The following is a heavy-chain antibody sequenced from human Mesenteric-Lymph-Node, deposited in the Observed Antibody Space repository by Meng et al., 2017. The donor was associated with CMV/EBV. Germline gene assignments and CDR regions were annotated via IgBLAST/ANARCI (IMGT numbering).Heavy chain of an antibody. Sequence: TVSGGSIISGGSYWSWIRQHPGKGLEWIGYIYYSGTTYYNPSLKSRVTISVDTSKNQFSLKLNSVTAADTAVYYCARDSSGYYHFDYWGQGTLVTVSS. CDR3: ARDSSGYYHFDY. CDR2: IYYSGTT. CDR1: GGSIISGGSY. D-gene: IGHD3-22*01. V-gene: IGHV4-31*03. J-gene: IGHJ4*02.